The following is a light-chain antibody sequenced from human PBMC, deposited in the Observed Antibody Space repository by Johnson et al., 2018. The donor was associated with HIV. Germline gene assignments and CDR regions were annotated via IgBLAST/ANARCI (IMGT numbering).Light chain of an antibody. V-gene: IGLV1-51*02. CDR1: SSNIGNNY. CDR3: GTLDSSLSAPYV. CDR2: ENT. Sequence: QSVLTQPPSVSAAPGQKVTISCSGSSSNIGNNYVSCYHQLPGTDTTPLIYENTTRPSGIPDRFSRSKSGTSPTLGIAELHIRDEADYYCGTLDSSLSAPYVFGNGTKVTVL. J-gene: IGLJ1*01.